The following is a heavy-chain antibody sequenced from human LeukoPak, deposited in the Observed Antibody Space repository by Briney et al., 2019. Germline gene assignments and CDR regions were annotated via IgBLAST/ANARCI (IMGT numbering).Heavy chain of an antibody. D-gene: IGHD6-19*01. CDR2: IKPNSGDT. CDR3: AREPPCSGHPGDI. J-gene: IGHJ3*02. CDR1: RSTFTGHH. V-gene: IGHV1-2*02. Sequence: GASLKVSFKTSRSTFTGHHMHWLRQPPGQGLEWMGWIKPNSGDTKYEQIFEGRVIMTREKNFRTAYKEISRLTSGETAIYYCAREPPCSGHPGDIWGQGTMVIVSS.